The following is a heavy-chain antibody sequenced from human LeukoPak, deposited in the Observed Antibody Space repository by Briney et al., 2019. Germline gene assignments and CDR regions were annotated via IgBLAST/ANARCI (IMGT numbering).Heavy chain of an antibody. V-gene: IGHV1-24*01. CDR2: FDPEDGET. D-gene: IGHD6-25*01. CDR3: ARSPRIAADYYYMDV. J-gene: IGHJ6*03. Sequence: ASVKVSCKVSGYTLTELSMHWVRQAPGKGLEWMGSFDPEDGETIYAQKFQGRVTITADESTSTAYMELSSLRSEDTAVYYCARSPRIAADYYYMDVWGKGTTVTVS. CDR1: GYTLTELS.